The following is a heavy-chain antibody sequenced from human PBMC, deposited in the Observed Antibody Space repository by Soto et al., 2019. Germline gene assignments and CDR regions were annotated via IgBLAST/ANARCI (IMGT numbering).Heavy chain of an antibody. D-gene: IGHD4-17*01. CDR2: INPNSGGT. Sequence: ASVKVSCKASGYTFTGYYMHWVRQAPGQGLEWMGWINPNSGGTNYAQKFQGWVTMTRDRSISTAYMELSRLRSDDTAVYYCARGWADYGDVSSVWGMDVWGQGTTVTVSS. J-gene: IGHJ6*02. CDR1: GYTFTGYY. V-gene: IGHV1-2*04. CDR3: ARGWADYGDVSSVWGMDV.